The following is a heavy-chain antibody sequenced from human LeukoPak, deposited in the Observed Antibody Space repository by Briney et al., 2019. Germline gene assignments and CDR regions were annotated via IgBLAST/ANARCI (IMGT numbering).Heavy chain of an antibody. CDR1: GGSIRSYY. J-gene: IGHJ4*02. CDR2: ICYSEST. D-gene: IGHD1-26*01. Sequence: PSETLSLTCTVSGGSIRSYYWSWIRQPPGKGLEWIGYICYSESTNYNPSLKSRVTISVDTSKNQFSLKLSSVTAADTAVYYCARVSSGSYHGDWGQGILVTVSS. CDR3: ARVSSGSYHGD. V-gene: IGHV4-59*01.